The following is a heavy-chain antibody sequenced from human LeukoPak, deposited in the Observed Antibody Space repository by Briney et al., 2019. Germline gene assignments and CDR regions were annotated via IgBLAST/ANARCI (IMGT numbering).Heavy chain of an antibody. CDR3: ARDNSKLVRYYYYGMDV. J-gene: IGHJ6*02. Sequence: AAVKVSCKASGYTFTSDGISWVRQAPGQGLEWMGWISAYNGNTNYAQKFQGRVTIPADESTSTAYMELSSLRSEDTAVYYCARDNSKLVRYYYYGMDVWGQGTTVTVSS. CDR1: GYTFTSDG. V-gene: IGHV1-18*01. CDR2: ISAYNGNT. D-gene: IGHD6-13*01.